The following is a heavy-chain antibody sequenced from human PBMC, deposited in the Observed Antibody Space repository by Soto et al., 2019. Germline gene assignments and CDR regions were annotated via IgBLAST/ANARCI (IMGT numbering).Heavy chain of an antibody. D-gene: IGHD3-16*01. Sequence: GGSLRLSCAASGFTFSDYYMSWLRQPPGKGLEWVSYISKSGSIIHFADSVKGRFAISRDNAKNTLYLQMSSLRAEDTALYYCARDLSPYSDYYDESTSETWFDPWGQGILVTVSS. CDR1: GFTFSDYY. J-gene: IGHJ5*02. V-gene: IGHV3-11*01. CDR2: ISKSGSII. CDR3: ARDLSPYSDYYDESTSETWFDP.